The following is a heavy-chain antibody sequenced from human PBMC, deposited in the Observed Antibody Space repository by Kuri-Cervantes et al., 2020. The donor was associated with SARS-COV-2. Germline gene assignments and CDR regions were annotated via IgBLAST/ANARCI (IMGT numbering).Heavy chain of an antibody. CDR2: IYSGGST. J-gene: IGHJ4*02. CDR3: AIAAAEFFDY. V-gene: IGHV3-53*01. Sequence: GESLKISCAASGFTVSSNYMSWVRQAPRKGLEWVSVIYSGGSTYYADSVKGRFTISRDNSKNTLYLQMNSLRAEDTAVYYCAIAAAEFFDYWGQGTLVTVSS. D-gene: IGHD6-13*01. CDR1: GFTVSSNY.